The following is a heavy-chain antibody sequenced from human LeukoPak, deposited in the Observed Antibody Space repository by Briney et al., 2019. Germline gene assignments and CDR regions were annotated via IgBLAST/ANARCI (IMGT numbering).Heavy chain of an antibody. J-gene: IGHJ2*01. V-gene: IGHV4-59*08. CDR3: ARHYYDYVWGSYRYWYFDL. Sequence: SETLSLTCTVSGGSISSYYWSWIRQPPGKGLEWIGYIYYSGSTSNNPSLKSRVTISVDTSKNQFSLKLSSVTAADTAVYYCARHYYDYVWGSYRYWYFDLWGRGTLVTVSS. D-gene: IGHD3-16*02. CDR1: GGSISSYY. CDR2: IYYSGST.